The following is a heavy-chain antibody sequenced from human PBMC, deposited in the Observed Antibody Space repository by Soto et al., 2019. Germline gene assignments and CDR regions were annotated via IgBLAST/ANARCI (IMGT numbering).Heavy chain of an antibody. CDR2: IYYSGST. V-gene: IGHV4-31*03. J-gene: IGHJ4*02. CDR3: ARDGSSTGFDY. Sequence: SETLSLTCTVSGGSISSGGYHWSWIRQHPGKGLEWIGYIYYSGSTYYNPSLKSRVTISVDTSKNQFSLKLSSVTAADTAVYYCARDGSSTGFDYWGQGTLVTVSS. D-gene: IGHD2-2*01. CDR1: GGSISSGGYH.